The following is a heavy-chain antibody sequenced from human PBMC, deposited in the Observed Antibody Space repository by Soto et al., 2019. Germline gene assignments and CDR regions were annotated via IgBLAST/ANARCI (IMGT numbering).Heavy chain of an antibody. D-gene: IGHD3-16*02. Sequence: GGSLRFSCAASGFTFSSYEMNWVRQAPGKGLEWVSYISSGGSTIYYADSVRGRFTISRDNAKNSLYLQMNSLRAEDTAVYYCARDDSGYPSYFHYWGQGTLVTVSS. J-gene: IGHJ4*02. CDR2: ISSGGSTI. CDR1: GFTFSSYE. V-gene: IGHV3-48*03. CDR3: ARDDSGYPSYFHY.